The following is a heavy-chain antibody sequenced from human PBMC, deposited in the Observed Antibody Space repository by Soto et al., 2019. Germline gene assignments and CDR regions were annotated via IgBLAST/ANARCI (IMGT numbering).Heavy chain of an antibody. V-gene: IGHV3-48*02. Sequence: EVQLVESGGGLVQPGGSLRLSCAASGFTFSLYSMSWVRQAPGKGLEWVSYISRSSTGIHYADSVKGRFTISRDDATNTMHLQMNSLRDGDTAVYNCARAVTWGLDVWGQGTTVSISS. CDR3: ARAVTWGLDV. CDR1: GFTFSLYS. CDR2: ISRSSTGI. J-gene: IGHJ6*02. D-gene: IGHD3-10*01.